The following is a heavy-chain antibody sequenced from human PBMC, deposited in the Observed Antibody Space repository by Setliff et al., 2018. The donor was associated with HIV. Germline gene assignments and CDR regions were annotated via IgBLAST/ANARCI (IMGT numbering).Heavy chain of an antibody. Sequence: GASVKVSCKTSGHTFKSYDINWVRQAPGQRPEWMARINAGNGNREYSPKFQGRVTITADTSASTMYMELSSLRSEDTAVYYCARVGNNRLQFFDHWGQGTLVTVTS. V-gene: IGHV1-3*01. J-gene: IGHJ4*02. CDR1: GHTFKSYD. D-gene: IGHD5-12*01. CDR3: ARVGNNRLQFFDH. CDR2: INAGNGNR.